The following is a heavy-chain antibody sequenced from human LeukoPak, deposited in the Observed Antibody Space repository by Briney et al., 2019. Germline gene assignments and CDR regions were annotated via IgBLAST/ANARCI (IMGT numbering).Heavy chain of an antibody. CDR1: GFTFSGYW. V-gene: IGHV3-7*01. CDR2: INQDGGDR. CDR3: AGDPHGGNSLGP. J-gene: IGHJ5*02. Sequence: PGGSLRLSCAASGFTFSGYWMGWVRQAPGKGLEWVANINQDGGDRNYVDSVKGRFTISRDNAKNSLYLQMNSLRAEDTAVYYCAGDPHGGNSLGPWGQGTLVTVSS. D-gene: IGHD4-23*01.